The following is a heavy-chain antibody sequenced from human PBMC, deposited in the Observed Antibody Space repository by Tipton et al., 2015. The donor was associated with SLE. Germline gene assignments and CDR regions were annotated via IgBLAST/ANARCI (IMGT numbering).Heavy chain of an antibody. J-gene: IGHJ4*02. Sequence: TLSLTCAVYGGSFSGYYWSWIRQPPGKGLEWIGEINHSGSTNYNPSLKSRVTISVDTSKNQFSLKLSSVTAADTAVYYCATGQLRYYFDYWGQGTLVTVSS. CDR3: ATGQLRYYFDY. D-gene: IGHD5-24*01. CDR1: GGSFSGYY. V-gene: IGHV4-34*01. CDR2: INHSGST.